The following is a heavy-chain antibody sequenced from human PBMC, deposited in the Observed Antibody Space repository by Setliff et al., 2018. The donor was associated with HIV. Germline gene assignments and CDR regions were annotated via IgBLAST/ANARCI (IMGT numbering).Heavy chain of an antibody. CDR1: GFIFSSYA. Sequence: GGSLRLSCAASGFIFSSYAMHWVRQAPGKGLEWVAVIWYDASNQNYADSVKGRLTVSRDNSNNTLYLQMNSLTPEDTAVYHCATEVRYYDSSGPDYWGQGTLVTVSS. V-gene: IGHV3-33*03. D-gene: IGHD3-22*01. CDR2: IWYDASNQ. CDR3: ATEVRYYDSSGPDY. J-gene: IGHJ4*02.